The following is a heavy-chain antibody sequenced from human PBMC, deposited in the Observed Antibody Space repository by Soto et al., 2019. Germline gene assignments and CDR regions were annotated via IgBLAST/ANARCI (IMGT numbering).Heavy chain of an antibody. Sequence: GESLKISCKGSGYSFTSYWIGWVRQMPGKGLEWMGSIYPGDSDTRYSPSFQGQVTISADKSISTAYLQWSSLKASDTAMYYCARSRRAVESPDAFDIRGQGTMVTVSS. J-gene: IGHJ3*02. D-gene: IGHD3-3*01. CDR3: ARSRRAVESPDAFDI. V-gene: IGHV5-51*01. CDR1: GYSFTSYW. CDR2: IYPGDSDT.